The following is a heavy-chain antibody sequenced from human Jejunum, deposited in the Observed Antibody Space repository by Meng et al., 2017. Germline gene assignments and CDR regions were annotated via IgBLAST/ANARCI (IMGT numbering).Heavy chain of an antibody. V-gene: IGHV3-21*06. J-gene: IGHJ4*02. CDR2: ISSSGTYM. D-gene: IGHD4/OR15-4a*01. Sequence: GESLKISCAASGFTFNSYSMNWVRQAPGKGLEWVSSISSSGTYMYYADSVKGRFTISRDNGKSSLYLQMNSLRAEDTAVYYCVRDDFGAVYWGQGTLVTVSS. CDR1: GFTFNSYS. CDR3: VRDDFGAVY.